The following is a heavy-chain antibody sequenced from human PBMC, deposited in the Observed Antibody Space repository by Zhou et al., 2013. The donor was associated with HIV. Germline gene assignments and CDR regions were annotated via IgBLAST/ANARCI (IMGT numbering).Heavy chain of an antibody. J-gene: IGHJ6*03. CDR2: INPNSGGT. CDR1: GYTFTGYY. CDR3: ARGHYGSDYYYYYYMDV. V-gene: IGHV1-2*02. D-gene: IGHD3-10*01. Sequence: QVQLVQSGAEVKKPGASVKVSCKASGYTFTGYYMHWVRQAPGQGLEWMGWINPNSGGTNYAQKFQGRVTMTRDTSTSTVYMELSSLRSEDTAVYYCARGHYGSDYYYYYYMDVWGKGTTVTVSS.